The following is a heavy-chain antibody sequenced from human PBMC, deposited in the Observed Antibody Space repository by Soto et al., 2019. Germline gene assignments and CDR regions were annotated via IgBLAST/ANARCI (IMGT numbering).Heavy chain of an antibody. J-gene: IGHJ6*02. CDR1: GFNFRTYG. CDR3: ARVGQQLVQYYYYYGMDV. CDR2: ISYDGSNK. D-gene: IGHD6-13*01. V-gene: IGHV3-30*03. Sequence: GGSLRLSCAVSGFNFRTYGIHWVRQAPGKGPEWVAVISYDGSNKYYADSVKGRFTISRDNSKNTLYLQMNSLRAEDTAVYYCARVGQQLVQYYYYYGMDVWGQGTTVTVSS.